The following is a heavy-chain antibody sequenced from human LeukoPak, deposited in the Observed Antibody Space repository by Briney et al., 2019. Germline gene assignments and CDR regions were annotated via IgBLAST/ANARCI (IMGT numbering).Heavy chain of an antibody. V-gene: IGHV3-30*02. CDR2: IRYDGSNK. Sequence: PGGSLRLSCAASGFTFSSYGMHWVRQAPGKGLEWVAFIRYDGSNKYYADSVKGRFTISRDNSKNTLYLQMNSLRAEDTAVYYCAKDSTIAAAYYYYMDVWGKGTTVTISS. CDR3: AKDSTIAAAYYYYMDV. J-gene: IGHJ6*03. D-gene: IGHD6-13*01. CDR1: GFTFSSYG.